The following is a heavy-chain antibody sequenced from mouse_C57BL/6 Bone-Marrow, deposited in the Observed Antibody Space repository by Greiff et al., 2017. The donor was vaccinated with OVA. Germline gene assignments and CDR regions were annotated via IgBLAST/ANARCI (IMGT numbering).Heavy chain of an antibody. CDR1: GYTFTSYW. Sequence: QVQLQQPGAELVRPGTSVKLSCKASGYTFTSYWMHWVKQRPGQGLEWIGVIDPSDSYTNYNQKFKGKATLTVDTSSRTAYMQLSSLTSVDSAVSYCARYGLRYLTGWFANWGQGTLVTVSA. CDR2: IDPSDSYT. J-gene: IGHJ3*01. CDR3: ARYGLRYLTGWFAN. V-gene: IGHV1-59*01. D-gene: IGHD1-1*01.